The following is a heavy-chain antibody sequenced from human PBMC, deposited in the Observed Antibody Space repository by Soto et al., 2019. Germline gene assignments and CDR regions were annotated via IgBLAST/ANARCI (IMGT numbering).Heavy chain of an antibody. V-gene: IGHV1-69*13. J-gene: IGHJ5*02. CDR1: GGTFNTQG. D-gene: IGHD5-12*01. CDR2: IIPLFGTT. Sequence: ASVKVSCKASGGTFNTQGINWVRQAPGQGLEWMGGIIPLFGTTNYAQKLQGRVTITADESTSTVYMELSSLTSEDTAVYYCPREVDSGYYVRWFDPWGQGTLVTVSS. CDR3: PREVDSGYYVRWFDP.